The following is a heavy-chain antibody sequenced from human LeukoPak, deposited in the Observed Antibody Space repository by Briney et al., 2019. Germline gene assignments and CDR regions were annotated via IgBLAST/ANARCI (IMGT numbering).Heavy chain of an antibody. CDR2: INSDGSST. V-gene: IGHV3-74*01. Sequence: GGSLRLSCAASGFTFSDYWMHWVRQVPGKGLVWVSRINSDGSSTTYADSVRGRFTISRDYAKNTLYLQMNSLRAEDTAIYYCARAVTYFYGSVTYDWFDPWGQGTLVTVSS. J-gene: IGHJ5*02. CDR1: GFTFSDYW. CDR3: ARAVTYFYGSVTYDWFDP. D-gene: IGHD3-10*01.